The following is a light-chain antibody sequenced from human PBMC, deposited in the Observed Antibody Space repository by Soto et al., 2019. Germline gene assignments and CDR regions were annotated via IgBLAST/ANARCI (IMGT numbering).Light chain of an antibody. Sequence: EIVLTQSPGTLSLSPGERATLSCRASQSVSSTYLAWYQQKPGQAPRLLIYGASSRATGIPDRFIGSGSGTDFTLTISRLEPEDGAVYYCQQYCSSPPITFGQGTRLEIK. V-gene: IGKV3-20*01. CDR3: QQYCSSPPIT. CDR1: QSVSSTY. CDR2: GAS. J-gene: IGKJ5*01.